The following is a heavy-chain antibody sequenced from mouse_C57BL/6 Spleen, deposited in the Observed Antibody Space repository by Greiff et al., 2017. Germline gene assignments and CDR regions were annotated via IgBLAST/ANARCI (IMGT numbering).Heavy chain of an antibody. V-gene: IGHV3-6*01. Sequence: EESGPGLVKPSQSLSLTCSVTGYSITSGYYWNWIRQFPGNKLEWMGYISYDGSNNYNPSLKNRISITRDTSKNQFFLKLNSVTTEDTATYYCARDGAYYSNYEGFAYWGQGTLVTVSA. CDR1: GYSITSGYY. D-gene: IGHD2-5*01. CDR2: ISYDGSN. J-gene: IGHJ3*01. CDR3: ARDGAYYSNYEGFAY.